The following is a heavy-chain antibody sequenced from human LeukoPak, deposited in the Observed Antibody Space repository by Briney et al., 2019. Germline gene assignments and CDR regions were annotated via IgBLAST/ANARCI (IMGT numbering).Heavy chain of an antibody. J-gene: IGHJ6*03. V-gene: IGHV4-34*01. CDR3: ARGAYTSSSLYYYYYMDG. CDR1: GGSFSGYY. D-gene: IGHD6-6*01. Sequence: SDTLSLTCAVYGGSFSGYYWSWIRQPPGKGLEWIGEISRSGNTNYNPSLKSRVTISVDTSKNQFSLNLNSVTAADTAVYYCARGAYTSSSLYYYYYMDGWGTGTTVTVSS. CDR2: ISRSGNT.